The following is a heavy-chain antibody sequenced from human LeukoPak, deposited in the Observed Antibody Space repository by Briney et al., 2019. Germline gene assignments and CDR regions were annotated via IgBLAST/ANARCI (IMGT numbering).Heavy chain of an antibody. Sequence: GGSLRLSCAASGFTFTSYAMNWVRQAPGKGLEWVSTISGSGSSTYYVDSVKGRFTISRDNAKNTLYLQMNSLRAEDTAVYYCARGDGYNSGFSWGQGTLVTVSS. D-gene: IGHD5-24*01. V-gene: IGHV3-23*01. CDR2: ISGSGSST. CDR1: GFTFTSYA. CDR3: ARGDGYNSGFS. J-gene: IGHJ4*02.